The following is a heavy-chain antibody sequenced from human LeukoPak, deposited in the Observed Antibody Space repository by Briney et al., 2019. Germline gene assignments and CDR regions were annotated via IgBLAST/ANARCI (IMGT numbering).Heavy chain of an antibody. CDR1: GGSISSSSYY. CDR3: ARNPGIAAAGIDY. V-gene: IGHV4-39*01. Sequence: PSETLSLTCTDSGGSISSSSYYWGWIRQPPGKGLEWIGSIYYSGSTYYNPSLKSRVTISVDTSKNQFSLKLSSVTAADTAVYYCARNPGIAAAGIDYWGQGTLVTVSS. D-gene: IGHD6-13*01. CDR2: IYYSGST. J-gene: IGHJ4*02.